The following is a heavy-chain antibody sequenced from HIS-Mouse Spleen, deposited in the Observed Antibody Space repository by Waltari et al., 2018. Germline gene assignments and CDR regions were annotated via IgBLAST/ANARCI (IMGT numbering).Heavy chain of an antibody. D-gene: IGHD6-13*01. V-gene: IGHV4-39*07. Sequence: QLQLQESGPGLVKPSETLSLTCPVSGGSISSSSYYWGWIRQPPGKGLEWIGSIYYSGSTYDNPTLKSRVTISVDTSKNQFALKLSSGTAADTAVYYCAREIPYSSSWYDWYFDLWGRGTLVTVSS. CDR1: GGSISSSSYY. J-gene: IGHJ2*01. CDR2: IYYSGST. CDR3: AREIPYSSSWYDWYFDL.